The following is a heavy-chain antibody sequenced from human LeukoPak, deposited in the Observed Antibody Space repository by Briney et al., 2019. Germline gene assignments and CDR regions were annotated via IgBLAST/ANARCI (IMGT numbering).Heavy chain of an antibody. D-gene: IGHD6-19*01. Sequence: GGSLRLSCAASGFTFSSYGMHWVRQAPGKGLEWVAVIWYDGSNKYYADSVKGRFTISRDNSKNTLYPQMNSLRAEDTAVYYCARSDHSSGWSTELDYWGQGTLVTVSS. J-gene: IGHJ4*02. CDR1: GFTFSSYG. CDR3: ARSDHSSGWSTELDY. V-gene: IGHV3-33*01. CDR2: IWYDGSNK.